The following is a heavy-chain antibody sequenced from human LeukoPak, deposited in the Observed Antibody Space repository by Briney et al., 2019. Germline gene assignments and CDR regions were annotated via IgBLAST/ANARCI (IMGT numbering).Heavy chain of an antibody. CDR3: ARPTARLGWFDP. CDR1: GYSISSGSY. D-gene: IGHD6-6*01. V-gene: IGHV4-38-2*02. CDR2: IYHSGST. J-gene: IGHJ5*02. Sequence: SETLSLTCTVSGYSISSGSYWGWIRQPPGKGLEWVGSIYHSGSTYHNPSLKSRVTISVDTPKNQFSLKLRSVTAADTAVYYCARPTARLGWFDPWGQGTLVTVSS.